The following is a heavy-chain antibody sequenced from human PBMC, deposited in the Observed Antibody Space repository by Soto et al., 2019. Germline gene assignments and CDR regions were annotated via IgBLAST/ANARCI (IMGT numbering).Heavy chain of an antibody. CDR3: ARERTLLWFGESPFDY. Sequence: PSETLSLTCAVYGGSFSGYYWSWIRQPPGKGLEWIGEINHSGSTNYNPSLKSRVTISVDTSKNQFSLKLSSVTAADTAVYYCARERTLLWFGESPFDYWGQGTLVTVSS. CDR1: GGSFSGYY. D-gene: IGHD3-10*01. J-gene: IGHJ4*02. CDR2: INHSGST. V-gene: IGHV4-34*01.